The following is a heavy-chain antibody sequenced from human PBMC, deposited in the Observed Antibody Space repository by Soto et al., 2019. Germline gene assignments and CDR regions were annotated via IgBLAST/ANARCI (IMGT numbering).Heavy chain of an antibody. CDR1: GFTFSSDA. CDR2: ISYDGSNK. CDR3: ASEVIEWGRDGYNPPLFSSDY. Sequence: QVQLVESGGGVVQPGRSLRLSCAASGFTFSSDAMHWVRQAPGKGLEWVAVISYDGSNKYYADSVKGRFTISRDNSKNTLYLQMNSLRAEDTAVYYRASEVIEWGRDGYNPPLFSSDYWGQGTLVTVSS. V-gene: IGHV3-30-3*01. J-gene: IGHJ4*02. D-gene: IGHD5-12*01.